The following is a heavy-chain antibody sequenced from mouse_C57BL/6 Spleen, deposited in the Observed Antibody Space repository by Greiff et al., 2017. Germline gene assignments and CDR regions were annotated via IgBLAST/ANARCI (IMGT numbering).Heavy chain of an antibody. CDR3: VSYYGYAMDD. J-gene: IGHJ4*01. V-gene: IGHV1-74*01. Sequence: QVQLQQPGAELVKPGASVKVSCKASGYTFTSYWMHWVKQRPGKGLEWLGRINPSDSDNNYNQQFKGKATLTVDKSSNTAYMQLSSLTSDDSAVYYCVSYYGYAMDDWGQGTSVTVSS. CDR2: INPSDSDN. CDR1: GYTFTSYW. D-gene: IGHD1-1*01.